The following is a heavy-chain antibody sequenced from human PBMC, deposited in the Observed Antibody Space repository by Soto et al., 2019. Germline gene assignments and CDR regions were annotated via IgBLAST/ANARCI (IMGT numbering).Heavy chain of an antibody. CDR2: ISYSGST. D-gene: IGHD2-21*01. Sequence: PSETLSLTCTVSGGSISSSKNYWGWIRQPPGKGLEWIGTISYSGSTYYNPSLNGRVIISVDTSKNQFSLKLSSLTAADTAVYYCSRRYSVGAGKYGVDVWGQGTMGTVSS. CDR3: SRRYSVGAGKYGVDV. CDR1: GGSISSSKNY. V-gene: IGHV4-39*01. J-gene: IGHJ6*02.